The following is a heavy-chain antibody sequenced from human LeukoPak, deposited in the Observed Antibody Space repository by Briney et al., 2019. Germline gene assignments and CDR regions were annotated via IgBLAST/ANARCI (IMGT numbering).Heavy chain of an antibody. J-gene: IGHJ4*02. Sequence: PGGSLTLSCAASGFTLSSYAMRWVRQGPGRGLEWVSAISFSGNTYHADSVKGRFTISRDSSKNTLYLQMNSLRAGDAAVYYCAKAPVTTCSGAYCYPFDYWSQGTLVTVSS. CDR3: AKAPVTTCSGAYCYPFDY. CDR2: ISFSGNT. D-gene: IGHD2-15*01. CDR1: GFTLSSYA. V-gene: IGHV3-23*01.